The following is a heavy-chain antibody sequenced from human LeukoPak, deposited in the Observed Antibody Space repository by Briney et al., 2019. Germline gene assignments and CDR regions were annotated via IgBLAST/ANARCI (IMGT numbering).Heavy chain of an antibody. D-gene: IGHD2/OR15-2a*01. J-gene: IGHJ3*02. V-gene: IGHV3-30-3*01. Sequence: PGGSLRLSCAASGFTFSSYAMHWVRQAPGKGLEWVAVISYDGSNKYYADSVKGRFTISRDNSKNTLYLQMNSLRAEDTAVYYCARDSIALRAFDIWGQGTMVTVSS. CDR2: ISYDGSNK. CDR3: ARDSIALRAFDI. CDR1: GFTFSSYA.